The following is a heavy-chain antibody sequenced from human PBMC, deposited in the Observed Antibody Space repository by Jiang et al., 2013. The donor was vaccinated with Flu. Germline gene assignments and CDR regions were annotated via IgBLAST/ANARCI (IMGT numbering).Heavy chain of an antibody. CDR2: IRSKAYGGTT. D-gene: IGHD4-17*01. Sequence: QLLESGGGLVQPGRSLRLSCTASGFTFRDYVMTWVRQAPGKGLEWIGFIRSKAYGGTTEYVAPVKGRFTISRDDSKSIAYLQMNSLKTEDTAVYYCSRAPTNPATIYYYGMDVWGKGTTVTVSS. V-gene: IGHV3-49*04. CDR3: SRAPTNPATIYYYGMDV. J-gene: IGHJ6*04. CDR1: GFTFRDYV.